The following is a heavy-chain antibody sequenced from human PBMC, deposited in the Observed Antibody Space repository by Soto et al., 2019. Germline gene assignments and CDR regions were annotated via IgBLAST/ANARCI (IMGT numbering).Heavy chain of an antibody. CDR3: ARVVVVAATLWFDP. V-gene: IGHV1-18*01. Sequence: ASVKVSCKASGYTFTSYGISWVRQAPGQGLEWMGWISAYNGNTNYAQKLQGRVTMTTDTSTSTAYMELRSLRSDDTAVSYCARVVVVAATLWFDPWGQGTLVTVSS. J-gene: IGHJ5*02. CDR2: ISAYNGNT. CDR1: GYTFTSYG. D-gene: IGHD2-15*01.